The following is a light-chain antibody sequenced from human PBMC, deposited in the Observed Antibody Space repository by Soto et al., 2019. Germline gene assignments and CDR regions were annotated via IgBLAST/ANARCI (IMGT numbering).Light chain of an antibody. CDR1: SSDIGAYNY. Sequence: QSALTQPASVSGSPGQSITISCTGTSSDIGAYNYVSWYQQHPGEAPKLMIYEITNRPSGISNRFSGSRSGNTASLSISGLQAEDEADYYCSSYSSAIAFVFGTGTKLTVL. CDR3: SSYSSAIAFV. CDR2: EIT. J-gene: IGLJ1*01. V-gene: IGLV2-14*03.